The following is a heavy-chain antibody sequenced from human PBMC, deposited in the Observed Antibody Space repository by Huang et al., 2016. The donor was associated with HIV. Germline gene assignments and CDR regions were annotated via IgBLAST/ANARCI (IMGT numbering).Heavy chain of an antibody. CDR1: GFSLTSSGVA. V-gene: IGHV2-5*02. CDR3: VHRLRYGKWYVDY. J-gene: IGHJ4*02. CDR2: LSWDNEE. Sequence: QITLKESGPTLVKPTQTLTLTCTFSGFSLTSSGVAVGGIRQPPGKALVWLAILSWDNEEQFSPSLKTRLTITKDTPKNEVVLTMTNMDPVDTATYYCVHRLRYGKWYVDYWGQGVLVTVSS. D-gene: IGHD6-13*01.